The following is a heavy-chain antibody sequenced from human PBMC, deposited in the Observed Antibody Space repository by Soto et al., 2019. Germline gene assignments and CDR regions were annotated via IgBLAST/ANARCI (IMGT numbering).Heavy chain of an antibody. D-gene: IGHD1-7*01. Sequence: PGRSLRLSCAASGFTFSSYAMHWVRQAPGKGLEYVSAISSNGGSTYYADSVKGRFTISRDNSKNTLYLQMGSLRAEDMAVYYCARGRTGTTSPWFDPWGQGTLVTVSS. CDR1: GFTFSSYA. J-gene: IGHJ5*02. V-gene: IGHV3-64*02. CDR2: ISSNGGST. CDR3: ARGRTGTTSPWFDP.